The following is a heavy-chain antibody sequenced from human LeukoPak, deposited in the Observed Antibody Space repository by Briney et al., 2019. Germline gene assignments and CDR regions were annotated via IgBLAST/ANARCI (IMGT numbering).Heavy chain of an antibody. CDR2: INHSGST. J-gene: IGHJ4*02. CDR3: ATTRGY. CDR1: GGSFRGYY. Sequence: SETLSLTCAVYGGSFRGYYWSWIRQPPGKGLEWIGEINHSGSTNYSPSLKSRVTISIDTSKNQFSLKLSSMTAADTAVYYCATTRGYWGQGTLVTVSS. D-gene: IGHD3-10*01. V-gene: IGHV4-34*01.